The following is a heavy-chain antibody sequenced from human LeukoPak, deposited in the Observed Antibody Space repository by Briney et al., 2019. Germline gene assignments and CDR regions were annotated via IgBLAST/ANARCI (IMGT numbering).Heavy chain of an antibody. CDR3: ARGRGDSKGTSFDF. J-gene: IGHJ4*02. CDR2: IYHTGSA. CDR1: GGSMNNYY. V-gene: IGHV4-59*01. D-gene: IGHD3-22*01. Sequence: SETLSLTCTVSGGSMNNYYWSWIRQSPGKGLEWVGYIYHTGSATYKPSLKSRVTSSLDTSKNQFSLRLNSVTAADTAVYYCARGRGDSKGTSFDFWGQGTLVTVSS.